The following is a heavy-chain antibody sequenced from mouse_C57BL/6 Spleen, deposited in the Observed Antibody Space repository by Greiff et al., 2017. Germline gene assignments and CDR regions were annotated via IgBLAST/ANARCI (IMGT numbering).Heavy chain of an antibody. D-gene: IGHD1-1*01. Sequence: VQLQQPGAELVKPGASVKLSCKASGYTFTSYWMHWVKQRPGQGLEWIGMIHPNSGSTNYNEKFKSKATLTVDKSSSTAYMQLSSLTSEDSAVYCCARGYYYGSSPHYFDYWGQGTTLTVSS. CDR3: ARGYYYGSSPHYFDY. J-gene: IGHJ2*01. CDR1: GYTFTSYW. V-gene: IGHV1-64*01. CDR2: IHPNSGST.